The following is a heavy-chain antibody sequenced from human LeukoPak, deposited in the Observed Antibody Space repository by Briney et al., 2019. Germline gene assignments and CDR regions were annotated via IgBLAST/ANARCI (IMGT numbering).Heavy chain of an antibody. V-gene: IGHV3-23*01. CDR1: GFTFSSYG. CDR2: ISGSGGST. J-gene: IGHJ4*02. D-gene: IGHD5-18*01. CDR3: AKGYSYGYFDY. Sequence: PGGSLRLSCAASGFTFSSYGMSWVRQAPGKGREWVSAISGSGGSTYYADSVRGRFTISRDNSKNTLYLQMNSLRAEDTVVYYCAKGYSYGYFDYWGQGTLVTVSS.